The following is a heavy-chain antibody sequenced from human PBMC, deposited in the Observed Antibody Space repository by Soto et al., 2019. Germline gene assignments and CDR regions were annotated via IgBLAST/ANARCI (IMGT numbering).Heavy chain of an antibody. CDR3: ARGKQHLVSYYFDY. CDR1: GGTFSSYA. D-gene: IGHD6-13*01. J-gene: IGHJ4*02. Sequence: ASVKVSCKASGGTFSSYAISWVRQAPGQGLEWMGGIIPIFGTANYAQKFQGRVTITADESTSTAYMELSSLRSEDTAVYYCARGKQHLVSYYFDYWGQGTLVTVSS. V-gene: IGHV1-69*13. CDR2: IIPIFGTA.